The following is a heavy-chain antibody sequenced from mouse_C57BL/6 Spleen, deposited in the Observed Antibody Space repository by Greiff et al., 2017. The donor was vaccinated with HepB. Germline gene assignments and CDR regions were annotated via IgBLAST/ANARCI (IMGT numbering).Heavy chain of an antibody. CDR1: GFTFSSYA. V-gene: IGHV5-4*01. CDR2: ISDGGSYT. Sequence: EVHLVESGGGLVKPGGSLKLSCAASGFTFSSYAMSWVRQTPEKRLEWVATISDGGSYTYYPDNVKGRFTISRDNAKNNLYLQMSHLKSEDTAMYYCAGDYYGDWYFDVWGTGTTVTVSS. J-gene: IGHJ1*03. CDR3: AGDYYGDWYFDV. D-gene: IGHD1-1*01.